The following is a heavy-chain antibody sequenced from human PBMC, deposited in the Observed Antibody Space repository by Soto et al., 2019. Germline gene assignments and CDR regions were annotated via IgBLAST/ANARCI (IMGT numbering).Heavy chain of an antibody. V-gene: IGHV1-69*05. Sequence: QVLLEQSGAEVKKPGSSVRISCKASGGTFNNYAISWLRQAPGQGLEWVGSIIPIFGSGNYAQIFQDRVTITTDEVRTTAYMEMNSLSSEDTAIYFCARGTSSSTSYYYYALDVWGQGTTVTVSS. J-gene: IGHJ6*02. CDR2: IIPIFGSG. CDR1: GGTFNNYA. CDR3: ARGTSSSTSYYYYALDV. D-gene: IGHD1-7*01.